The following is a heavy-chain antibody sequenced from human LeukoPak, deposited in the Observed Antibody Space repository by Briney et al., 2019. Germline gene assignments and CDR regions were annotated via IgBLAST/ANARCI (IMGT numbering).Heavy chain of an antibody. CDR2: IYHSGST. J-gene: IGHJ3*02. D-gene: IGHD1-26*01. V-gene: IGHV4-38-2*02. CDR1: GYSISNGYY. CDR3: ARVIVGARLDAFDI. Sequence: SETLSLTCTVSGYSISNGYYWGWIRQPPGKGLEWIGSIYHSGSTYYNPSLKSRVTISVDTSKNQFSLKLSSVTAADTAVYYCARVIVGARLDAFDIWGQGTMVTVSS.